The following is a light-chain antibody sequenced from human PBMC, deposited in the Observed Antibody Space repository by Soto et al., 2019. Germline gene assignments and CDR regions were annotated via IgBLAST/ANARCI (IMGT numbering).Light chain of an antibody. Sequence: SVLTQPPSASGSPGQSVTISCTGTSSDVGGHNYVSWYQQHPGKAPKLLIYDVIKRPSGVPHRFSGAKTGTTASLTVSEPQAVDVAEYHCVSYAEGNTFVCGTEIKGTV. CDR1: SSDVGGHNY. J-gene: IGLJ1*01. CDR3: VSYAEGNTFV. CDR2: DVI. V-gene: IGLV2-8*01.